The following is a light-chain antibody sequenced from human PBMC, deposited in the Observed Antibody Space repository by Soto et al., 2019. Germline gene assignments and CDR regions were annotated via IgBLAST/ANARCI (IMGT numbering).Light chain of an antibody. J-gene: IGLJ1*01. CDR3: GTWDSCLSSRLYV. CDR1: SSNIGNNY. Sequence: QSALTQPPSVSAAPGQKVTISCSGSSSNIGNNYVSWYQQLPGTAPKLLIYDNNKRPSGIPDRFSGSKSGTSATLGITGLQTGDEVDYYCGTWDSCLSSRLYVFGTGTMVTVL. V-gene: IGLV1-51*01. CDR2: DNN.